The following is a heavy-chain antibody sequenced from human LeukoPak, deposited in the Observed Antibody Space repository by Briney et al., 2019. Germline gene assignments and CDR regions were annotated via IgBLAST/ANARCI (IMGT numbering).Heavy chain of an antibody. CDR1: GGTFSSYA. CDR3: ARGRAGRYGMDV. Sequence: SVKVSCKASGGTFSSYAISWVRQAPGQGLEWMGGIIPIFGTANYAQKFQGRVTITADESTSTAYMELSSLRSEGTAVYYCARGRAGRYGMDVWGQGTTVTVSS. CDR2: IIPIFGTA. D-gene: IGHD1-26*01. V-gene: IGHV1-69*13. J-gene: IGHJ6*02.